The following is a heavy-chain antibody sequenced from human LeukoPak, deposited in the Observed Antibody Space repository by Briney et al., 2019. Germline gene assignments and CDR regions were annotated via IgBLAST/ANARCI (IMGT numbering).Heavy chain of an antibody. CDR2: IYPGGSA. CDR1: EFTVSSTY. V-gene: IGHV3-53*01. J-gene: IGHJ3*02. CDR3: ARDRRSGLGHAFDI. Sequence: PGGSLRLSCAASEFTVSSTYITWLRQAPGKGLEWVSVIYPGGSALYADSVQGRFTISRDISQSIVYLQINNLRAEDTAVYYCARDRRSGLGHAFDIWGQGTMVTVSS. D-gene: IGHD3-3*01.